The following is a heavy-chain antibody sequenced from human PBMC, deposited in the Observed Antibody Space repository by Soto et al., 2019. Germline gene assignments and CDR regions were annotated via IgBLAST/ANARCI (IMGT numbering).Heavy chain of an antibody. Sequence: GESLKISCKGSGYSFTSYWISWVRQMPGKGLEWMGSIYPSDSYTNYSPSFQGHVTISADKSISTAYLQWSSLKASDTAMYYCVRPYGSGNYSEYYFLSRGQAPRVTV. D-gene: IGHD3-10*01. V-gene: IGHV5-10-1*01. CDR2: IYPSDSYT. J-gene: IGHJ4*02. CDR3: VRPYGSGNYSEYYFLS. CDR1: GYSFTSYW.